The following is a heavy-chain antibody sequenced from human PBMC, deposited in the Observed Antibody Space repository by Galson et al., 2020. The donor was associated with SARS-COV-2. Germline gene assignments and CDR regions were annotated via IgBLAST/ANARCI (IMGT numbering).Heavy chain of an antibody. Sequence: SETLSLTCTVSGFSISSSSYYWGWIRQPPGKGLEWIGSIYYSGSTYYNPSLKSRVTISVDTSKNQFSLKLSPVTAADTAVYYCARFDYGDFTAFDYWGQGTLGTVSS. D-gene: IGHD4-17*01. CDR1: GFSISSSSYY. CDR3: ARFDYGDFTAFDY. J-gene: IGHJ4*02. CDR2: IYYSGST. V-gene: IGHV4-39*07.